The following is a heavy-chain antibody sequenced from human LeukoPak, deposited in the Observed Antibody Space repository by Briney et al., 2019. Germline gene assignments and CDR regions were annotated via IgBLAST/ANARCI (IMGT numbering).Heavy chain of an antibody. Sequence: ASVKVSCTASGYTFTSYYMHWVRQAPGQGLEWMGIINPSGGSTSYAQKFQGRVTMTRDTSTSTVYMELSSLRSEDTAVYYCARDRGGKYGMDVWGQGTTVTVSS. CDR3: ARDRGGKYGMDV. CDR1: GYTFTSYY. D-gene: IGHD3-10*01. J-gene: IGHJ6*02. V-gene: IGHV1-46*01. CDR2: INPSGGST.